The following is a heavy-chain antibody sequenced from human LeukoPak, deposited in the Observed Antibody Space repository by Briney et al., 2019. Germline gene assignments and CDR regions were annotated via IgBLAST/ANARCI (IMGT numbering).Heavy chain of an antibody. Sequence: SETLSLTXTVSGGSISSYYWSWIRQPAGKGLEWIGRIYTSGSTNYNPSLKSRVTMSVDTSKNQFSLKLSSVTAADTAVYYCARDRCSSTSCYTGYFDYWGQGTLVTVSS. D-gene: IGHD2-2*02. J-gene: IGHJ4*02. CDR3: ARDRCSSTSCYTGYFDY. CDR1: GGSISSYY. V-gene: IGHV4-4*07. CDR2: IYTSGST.